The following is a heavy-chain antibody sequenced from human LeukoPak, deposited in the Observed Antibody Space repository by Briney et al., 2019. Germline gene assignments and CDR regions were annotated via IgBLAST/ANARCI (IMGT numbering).Heavy chain of an antibody. Sequence: PSETLSLTCTVSGGSISSSSYYWGWIRQPPGKGLEWIGSIYYSGSTYYNPSLKSRVTISVDTSKNQFSLKLSSVTAADTAVYYCARAPDYGDYFDYWGQGTLVTVSS. D-gene: IGHD4-17*01. J-gene: IGHJ4*02. V-gene: IGHV4-39*01. CDR2: IYYSGST. CDR1: GGSISSSSYY. CDR3: ARAPDYGDYFDY.